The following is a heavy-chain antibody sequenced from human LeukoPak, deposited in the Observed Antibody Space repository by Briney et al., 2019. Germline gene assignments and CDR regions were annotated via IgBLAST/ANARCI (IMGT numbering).Heavy chain of an antibody. CDR1: GINFSNYW. CDR2: IKQDGNEK. V-gene: IGHV3-7*01. Sequence: GGSLRLSCATSGINFSNYWMSWVRRAPGKGLEWVANIKQDGNEKYYVDSVKGRFTISRDNAKNSLYLQMNSLRVEDTAVYYCARDGRPLDYWGPGTLVTVSS. CDR3: ARDGRPLDY. D-gene: IGHD1-1*01. J-gene: IGHJ4*02.